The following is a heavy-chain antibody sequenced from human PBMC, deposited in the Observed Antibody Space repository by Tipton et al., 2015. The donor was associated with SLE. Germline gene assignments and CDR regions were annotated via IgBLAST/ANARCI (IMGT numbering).Heavy chain of an antibody. D-gene: IGHD1-1*01. Sequence: LRLSCAVYGGSFSGYYWSWIRQPPGKGLEWIGEINHSGSTNYNPSLKSRVTISVDTSKNQFSLKLSSVTAADTAVYYCARLPPRQRGYWGQGTLVTVSS. V-gene: IGHV4-34*01. J-gene: IGHJ4*02. CDR2: INHSGST. CDR3: ARLPPRQRGY. CDR1: GGSFSGYY.